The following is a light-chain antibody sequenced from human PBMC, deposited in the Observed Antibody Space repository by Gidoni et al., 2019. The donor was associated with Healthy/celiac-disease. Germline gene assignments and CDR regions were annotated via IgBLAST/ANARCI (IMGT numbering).Light chain of an antibody. CDR2: YDS. CDR1: NIGRKS. CDR3: QVWDSSSDHVV. Sequence: SYVLTQPPSVSVAPGKTARITCGENNIGRKSVHWYQQKPGQAPVLVIYYDSDRPSGIPERFSGSNSGNTATLTISRVEAGDEADYYCQVWDSSSDHVVFGGGTKLTVL. V-gene: IGLV3-21*04. J-gene: IGLJ2*01.